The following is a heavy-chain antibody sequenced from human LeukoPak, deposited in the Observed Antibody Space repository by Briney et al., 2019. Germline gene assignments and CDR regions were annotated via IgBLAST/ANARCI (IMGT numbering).Heavy chain of an antibody. V-gene: IGHV1-69*05. J-gene: IGHJ5*02. CDR1: GGTFSSYA. CDR2: IIPIFGTA. D-gene: IGHD2-2*01. Sequence: SVKVSCKASGGTFSSYAISWVRQAPGQGLEWMGGIIPIFGTANYAQKFQGRVTITTDESTSTAYMELSSLRSEDTAVYYCARDSVVWCSSTSCYGSWFDPWGQGTLVTVSS. CDR3: ARDSVVWCSSTSCYGSWFDP.